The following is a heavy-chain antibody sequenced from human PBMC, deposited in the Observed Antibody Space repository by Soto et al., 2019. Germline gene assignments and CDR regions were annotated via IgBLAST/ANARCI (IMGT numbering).Heavy chain of an antibody. D-gene: IGHD2-15*01. V-gene: IGHV3-23*01. CDR2: IRGDVSAT. J-gene: IGHJ3*01. CDR1: GFRFWTYS. CDR3: EKTRRYDNNDYHRGGFDV. Sequence: EVKLLASGGGLVQPGESLRLSCAASGFRFWTYSMSWVRQAPGKGLEWVSGIRGDVSATSYAASLKGRFPVSRDNSKYTLFHQMNKLRVENTAVYYCEKTRRYDNNDYHRGGFDVCGPGTEVTVS.